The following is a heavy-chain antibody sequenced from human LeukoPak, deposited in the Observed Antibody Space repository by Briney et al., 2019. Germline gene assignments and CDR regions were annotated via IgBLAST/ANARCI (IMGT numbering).Heavy chain of an antibody. Sequence: ASVKVSCKASGYTFTSYYIHWVRQAPGQGLEWMGIINPSGGSTSYAQKFQGRVTMTRDMSTSTVYMALSSLRSEDTAVYYCARGYRPTIFGVVSPVDYWGQGTLVTVSS. D-gene: IGHD3-3*01. V-gene: IGHV1-46*01. CDR2: INPSGGST. J-gene: IGHJ4*02. CDR1: GYTFTSYY. CDR3: ARGYRPTIFGVVSPVDY.